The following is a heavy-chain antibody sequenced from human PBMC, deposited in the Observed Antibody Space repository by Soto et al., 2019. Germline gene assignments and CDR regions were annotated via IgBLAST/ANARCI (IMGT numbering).Heavy chain of an antibody. D-gene: IGHD1-7*01. Sequence: EASVKVSCKVSGYTLTELSMHWVRQAPGKGLEWMGGFDPEDGETIYAQKFQGRVTMTEDTSTDTAYIELSSLRSEDTAVYYCATDPWNYGAFDIWGQGTMVTVSS. J-gene: IGHJ3*02. V-gene: IGHV1-24*01. CDR3: ATDPWNYGAFDI. CDR2: FDPEDGET. CDR1: GYTLTELS.